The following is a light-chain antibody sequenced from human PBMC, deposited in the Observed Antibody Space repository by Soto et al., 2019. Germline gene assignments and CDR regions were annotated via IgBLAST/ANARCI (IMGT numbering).Light chain of an antibody. V-gene: IGKV3-15*01. J-gene: IGKJ3*01. CDR3: QQTYSTFT. CDR2: GAS. Sequence: EIVMTQSPATLSVSPGERATLSCRASRSVSSNLAWYQQKPGQAPRLLMYGASTRATGIPARFSGSGSGTEFTLTISSLQSEDFATYYCQQTYSTFTFGPGTKVDIK. CDR1: RSVSSN.